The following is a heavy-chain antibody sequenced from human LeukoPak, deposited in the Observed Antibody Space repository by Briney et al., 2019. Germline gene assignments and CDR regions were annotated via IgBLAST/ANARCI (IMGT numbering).Heavy chain of an antibody. V-gene: IGHV4-34*01. CDR3: ARGGVGYYDSSGYFFFDY. D-gene: IGHD3-22*01. Sequence: SETLSLTCAVYGGSFSGYYWSWIRQPPGKGLEWIGEINHSGSTNYNPSLKSRVTISVDTSKNQFSLKLSSVTAADTAVYYCARGGVGYYDSSGYFFFDYWGQGTLVTVSS. CDR2: INHSGST. J-gene: IGHJ4*02. CDR1: GGSFSGYY.